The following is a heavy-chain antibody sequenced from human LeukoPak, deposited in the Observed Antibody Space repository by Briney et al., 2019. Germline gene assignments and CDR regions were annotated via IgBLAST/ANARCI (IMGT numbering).Heavy chain of an antibody. Sequence: AALKVSCMPSGYTFTSYGNSCVREAPGQGLEWMGCISAYVGITNSAQKLQGRVSMSTDTSTSTAYMELKSLRSDETAVYYCARGKGDTEVDYYYGMDVWGQGTTVTVSS. J-gene: IGHJ6*02. V-gene: IGHV1-18*01. CDR3: ARGKGDTEVDYYYGMDV. CDR2: ISAYVGIT. D-gene: IGHD5-18*01. CDR1: GYTFTSYG.